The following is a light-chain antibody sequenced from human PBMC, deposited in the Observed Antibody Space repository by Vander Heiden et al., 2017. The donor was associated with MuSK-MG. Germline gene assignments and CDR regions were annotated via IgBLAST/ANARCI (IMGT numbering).Light chain of an antibody. CDR2: GAS. Sequence: EIVTTQSPATLSVSPGEGATLSCRASQSVSSNLAWYQQKPGQAPRLLIYGASTRATGIPARFSGSGSGTEFTLTISSLQSEDSAVYYCQQDNNRPLTFGGGTKVEIK. J-gene: IGKJ4*01. V-gene: IGKV3-15*01. CDR1: QSVSSN. CDR3: QQDNNRPLT.